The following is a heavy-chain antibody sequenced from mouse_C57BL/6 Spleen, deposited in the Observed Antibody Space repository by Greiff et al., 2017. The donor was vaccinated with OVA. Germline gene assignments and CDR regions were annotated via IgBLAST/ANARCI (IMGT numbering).Heavy chain of an antibody. J-gene: IGHJ3*01. D-gene: IGHD2-4*01. V-gene: IGHV1-55*01. CDR2: IYPGSGST. CDR3: ARGRYDYDGFAY. Sequence: QVQLQQPGAELVKPGASVKMSCKASGYTFTSYWITWVKQRPGQGLEWIGDIYPGSGSTNYNEKFKSKATLTVDTSSSTAYMQLSSLTSEDSAVYYCARGRYDYDGFAYWGQGTLVTVSA. CDR1: GYTFTSYW.